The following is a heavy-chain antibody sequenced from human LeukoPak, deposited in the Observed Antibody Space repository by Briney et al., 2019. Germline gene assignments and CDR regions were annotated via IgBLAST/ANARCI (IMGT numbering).Heavy chain of an antibody. CDR1: GYTFTSYD. V-gene: IGHV1-8*01. CDR2: MNPNSGNT. CDR3: ARGYYGGKPIDY. Sequence: ASVTVSCTASGYTFTSYDINWVRQAPGQGLEWMGWMNPNSGNTGYAQKFQGRVTMTRNTSISTAYMELSSLRSEDTAVYYCARGYYGGKPIDYWGQGTLVTVSS. D-gene: IGHD4-23*01. J-gene: IGHJ4*02.